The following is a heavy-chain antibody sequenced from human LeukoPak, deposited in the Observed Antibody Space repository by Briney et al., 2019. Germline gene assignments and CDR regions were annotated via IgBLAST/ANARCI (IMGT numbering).Heavy chain of an antibody. CDR1: GFTFSSYS. J-gene: IGHJ4*02. CDR3: ARDLAYYYDNFYD. D-gene: IGHD3-22*01. CDR2: ISSSGGAT. Sequence: KAGGSLRLSCAASGFTFSSYSMSCARQAPGKGLEWVSVISSSGGATYYADSVKGRFTISRDNAKNSLYLQMNSLRAEDTAVYYCARDLAYYYDNFYDWGQGTLVTVSS. V-gene: IGHV3-21*01.